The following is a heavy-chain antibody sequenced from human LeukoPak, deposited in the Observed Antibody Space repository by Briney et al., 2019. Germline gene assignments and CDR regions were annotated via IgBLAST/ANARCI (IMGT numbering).Heavy chain of an antibody. J-gene: IGHJ3*02. Sequence: SETLSLTCAVYGGSFSGYYWSWIRQPPGKGLEWIGEINHSGSTNYNPSLKSRVTISVDTSKNQFSLKLSSVTAADTAVYYCARHRGLWFGESYAFDIWGQGTMVTVSS. CDR3: ARHRGLWFGESYAFDI. CDR1: GGSFSGYY. CDR2: INHSGST. V-gene: IGHV4-34*01. D-gene: IGHD3-10*01.